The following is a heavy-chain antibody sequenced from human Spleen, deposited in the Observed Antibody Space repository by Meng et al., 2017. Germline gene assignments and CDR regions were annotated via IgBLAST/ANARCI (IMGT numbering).Heavy chain of an antibody. D-gene: IGHD6-19*01. CDR2: IYYNGST. CDR1: GGSVSSSHYY. CDR3: ARDQAGAFIDY. J-gene: IGHJ4*02. V-gene: IGHV4-39*07. Sequence: SETLSLTCTVSGGSVSSSHYYWGWIRQPPGKGLEWIGSIYYNGSTYYNPSLKSRVTISVDKSKNQFSLKLSSVTAADTAVYYCARDQAGAFIDYWGQGTLVTVSS.